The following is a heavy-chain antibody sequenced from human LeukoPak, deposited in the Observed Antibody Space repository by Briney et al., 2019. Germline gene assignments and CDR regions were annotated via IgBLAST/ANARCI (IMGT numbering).Heavy chain of an antibody. CDR2: ISSSGSTI. CDR1: GFTFSDYY. V-gene: IGHV3-11*01. CDR3: ARRRDSGSLQHFDY. D-gene: IGHD1-26*01. J-gene: IGHJ4*02. Sequence: GGSLRLSCAASGFTFSDYYMSWIRQAPGKGLEWASYISSSGSTIYYADSVKGRFTISRDNAKNSLYLQMNSLRAEDTAVYYCARRRDSGSLQHFDYWGQGTLVTVSS.